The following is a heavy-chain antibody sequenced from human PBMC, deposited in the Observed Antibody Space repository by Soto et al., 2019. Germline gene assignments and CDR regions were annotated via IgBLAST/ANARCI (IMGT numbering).Heavy chain of an antibody. CDR2: VKSKTDGGTT. J-gene: IGHJ4*01. CDR3: TTDSYITSIIVRFDY. CDR1: GFTFSNAW. V-gene: IGHV3-15*07. Sequence: GSLRLSCAASGFTFSNAWINSVRQTPGKGLEWVGRVKSKTDGGTTDFAAPVKGRFAISRDDSKNMVYLEMNSLKTEDTAIYYCTTDSYITSIIVRFDYWGHGTLVTVSS. D-gene: IGHD3-22*01.